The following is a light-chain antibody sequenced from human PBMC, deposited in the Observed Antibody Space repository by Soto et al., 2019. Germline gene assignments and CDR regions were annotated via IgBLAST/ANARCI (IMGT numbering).Light chain of an antibody. CDR2: DAS. V-gene: IGKV1-33*01. CDR3: QQYDNLPLT. CDR1: QDISNY. Sequence: DIQMTQSPSTLSGSVGDRVAITCQASQDISNYLNWYQQKPGKAPKLLIYDASNLETGVPSRFSGSGSGTDFTFTISSLQPEDIATHYCQQYDNLPLTFGGGTKVDIK. J-gene: IGKJ4*01.